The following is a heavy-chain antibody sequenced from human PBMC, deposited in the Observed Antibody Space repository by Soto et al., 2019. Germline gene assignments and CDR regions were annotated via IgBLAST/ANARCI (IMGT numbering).Heavy chain of an antibody. CDR3: ASRSVPTMSWFFDL. D-gene: IGHD5-12*01. CDR1: GFTVSGNY. Sequence: EVQLVESGGDLVQPGGSLRLSCVASGFTVSGNYMIWVRQAPGKGLEWVSLSYSGGSAYYADSVKGRFTVSRVNSKNTLYLQINSLRAEDTAVYYCASRSVPTMSWFFDLWGRGSLVTVSS. V-gene: IGHV3-66*01. CDR2: SYSGGSA. J-gene: IGHJ2*01.